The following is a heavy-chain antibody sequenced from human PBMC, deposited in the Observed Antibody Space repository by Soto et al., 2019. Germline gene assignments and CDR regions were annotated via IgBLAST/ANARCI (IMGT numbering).Heavy chain of an antibody. CDR1: GFTFSSYA. D-gene: IGHD6-19*01. J-gene: IGHJ4*02. Sequence: QVQLVESGGGVVQPGRSLRLSCAASGFTFSSYAMHWVRQAPGKGLEWVAVISYDGSNKYYADSVKGRFTISRDNSKNPLYLKMNSLRAEDTAVYYCARDKSPYSSGWHNRHFDYWGQGTLVIVSS. CDR3: ARDKSPYSSGWHNRHFDY. CDR2: ISYDGSNK. V-gene: IGHV3-30-3*01.